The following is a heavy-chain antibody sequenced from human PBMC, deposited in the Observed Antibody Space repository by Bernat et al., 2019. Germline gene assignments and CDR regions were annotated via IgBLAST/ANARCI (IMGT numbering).Heavy chain of an antibody. CDR1: GGSISSSSYY. D-gene: IGHD3-16*02. CDR2: IYYSGST. V-gene: IGHV4-39*01. CDR3: ARREDDYVWGSYRSYAFDI. Sequence: QLQLQESGPGLVKPSETLSLTCTVSGGSISSSSYYWGWIRQPPGKGLEWIGSIYYSGSTYYNPSLKSRVTISVDTSKNQFSLKLSSVTAADTAVYYWARREDDYVWGSYRSYAFDIWGQGTMVTVSS. J-gene: IGHJ3*02.